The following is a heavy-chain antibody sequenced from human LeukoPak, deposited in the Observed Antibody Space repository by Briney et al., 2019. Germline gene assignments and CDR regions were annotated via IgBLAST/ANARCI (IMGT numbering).Heavy chain of an antibody. Sequence: PSQTLSLTCTVSGGSISSGSYYWSWIRQPAGKGLEWIGRIYTSGSTNYNPSLKSRVTISVDTSKNQFSLKLSSVTAADTAVYYCAREDNEMSSYYSPDDAFDIWGQGTMVTVSS. D-gene: IGHD2-15*01. J-gene: IGHJ3*02. CDR1: GGSISSGSYY. V-gene: IGHV4-61*02. CDR2: IYTSGST. CDR3: AREDNEMSSYYSPDDAFDI.